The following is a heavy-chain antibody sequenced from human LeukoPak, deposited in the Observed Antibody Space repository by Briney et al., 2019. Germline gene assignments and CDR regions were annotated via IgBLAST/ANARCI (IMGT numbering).Heavy chain of an antibody. CDR1: GPPFSSGDQY. D-gene: IGHD3-22*01. CDR3: SRGLDSRKLGY. V-gene: IGHV4-31*03. Sequence: SEPLSLPCTVSGPPFSSGDQYWHWIRQTPGKGLEWVGSIQPSGTLYNNPSLESRVTMSMDTSKNQFSLNLNSVTAADTAVYFCSRGLDSRKLGYWGQGTLVTVSS. J-gene: IGHJ4*02. CDR2: IQPSGTL.